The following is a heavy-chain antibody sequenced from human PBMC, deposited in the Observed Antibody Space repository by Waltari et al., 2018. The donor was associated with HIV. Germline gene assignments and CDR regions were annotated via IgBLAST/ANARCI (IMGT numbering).Heavy chain of an antibody. Sequence: QVQLVQSGAAVKKPGASVKVSCKASGYTFSPYDINWVRPATGQGLEWMGWMNPNSGNTGYAQKFQGRVNMTRNSSIRTAYMELSSLRSDDTAVYYCSRGLHCTATSCLLYHGMDVWGQGTAVSVSS. CDR2: MNPNSGNT. V-gene: IGHV1-8*01. J-gene: IGHJ6*02. CDR3: SRGLHCTATSCLLYHGMDV. CDR1: GYTFSPYD. D-gene: IGHD2-2*01.